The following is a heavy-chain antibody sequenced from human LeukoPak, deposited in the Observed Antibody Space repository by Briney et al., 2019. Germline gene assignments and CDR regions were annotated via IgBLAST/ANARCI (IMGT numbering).Heavy chain of an antibody. V-gene: IGHV1-2*02. D-gene: IGHD3-22*01. Sequence: ASVTVSCKASGYTLTGYYVHWIRQAPGQGREGMGWINPNSGATNYAQKFQDRVTKTRDTSISTAYMELTRLKSDDMAMYYCARDDYGYYYDSSGSSMFDIWGQGTMVTVSS. CDR3: ARDDYGYYYDSSGSSMFDI. CDR2: INPNSGAT. CDR1: GYTLTGYY. J-gene: IGHJ3*02.